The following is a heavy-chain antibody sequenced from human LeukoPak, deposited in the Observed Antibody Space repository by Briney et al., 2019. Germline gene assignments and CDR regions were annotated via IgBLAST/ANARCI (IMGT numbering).Heavy chain of an antibody. V-gene: IGHV4-59*08. Sequence: SETLSLTCTVSGGSSRGYYWSWIRQPPGKGLEWIGIIYNTGTTNYNPSLKSRVTISVGTSKSQFSLNLRSVTAADTAVYYCARHGGSGSFDYWGLGTLVTVSS. D-gene: IGHD3-3*01. CDR3: ARHGGSGSFDY. CDR1: GGSSRGYY. J-gene: IGHJ4*02. CDR2: IYNTGTT.